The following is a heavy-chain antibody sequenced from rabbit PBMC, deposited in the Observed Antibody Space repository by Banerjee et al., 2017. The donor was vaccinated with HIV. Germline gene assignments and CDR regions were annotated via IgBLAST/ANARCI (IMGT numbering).Heavy chain of an antibody. CDR2: IYTGSSGTT. J-gene: IGHJ2*01. CDR3: ARSRAYGSSSTYLGAFDP. Sequence: QSLEESGGGLVKPEGSLTLTCTASGFSFSSGYDMCWVRQAPGKGLEWIACIYTGSSGTTYYATWAKGRFTISKTSSTTVTLQMTSLTAADTATYFCARSRAYGSSSTYLGAFDPRGPGTLVTVS. CDR1: GFSFSSGYD. D-gene: IGHD1-1*01. V-gene: IGHV1S40*01.